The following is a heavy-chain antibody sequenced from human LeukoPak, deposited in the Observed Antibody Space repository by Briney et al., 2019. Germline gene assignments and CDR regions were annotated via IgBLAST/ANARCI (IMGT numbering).Heavy chain of an antibody. D-gene: IGHD5-18*01. J-gene: IGHJ4*02. Sequence: ESGPALVKPTQTLTLTCTFSGFSLTTTDMRVTWIRQPPGKALEWLARIDWDDDTFYSTSLRTRLTISKDRSKNQVVLTMTNMDPVDTATYYCARMRGYNYGYVFDSWGQGILVTVSS. CDR2: IDWDDDT. CDR1: GFSLTTTDMR. CDR3: ARMRGYNYGYVFDS. V-gene: IGHV2-70*04.